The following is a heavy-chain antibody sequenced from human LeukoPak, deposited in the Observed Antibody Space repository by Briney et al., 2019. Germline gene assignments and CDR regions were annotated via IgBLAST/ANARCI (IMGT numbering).Heavy chain of an antibody. V-gene: IGHV1-18*01. J-gene: IGHJ4*02. CDR1: GYTFIRYG. Sequence: ASVKVSCKASGYTFIRYGITWVRQAPGQRLEWMAWISPYNGNTKYAQKFQGRVTMTTDTSTSTAYMELRSLTSDDTAVYYCAREESIGSYQFLHDYWGQGTLVTVSS. CDR3: AREESIGSYQFLHDY. CDR2: ISPYNGNT. D-gene: IGHD1-26*01.